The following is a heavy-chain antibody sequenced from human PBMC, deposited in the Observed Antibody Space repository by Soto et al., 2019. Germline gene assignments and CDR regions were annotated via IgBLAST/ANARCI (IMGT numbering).Heavy chain of an antibody. Sequence: SETLSLTCAVYGGSFSGYYWSWILQPPGKGLEWIGEINHSGSTNYNPSLKSRVTISVDTSKNQFSLKLSSVTAADTAVYYCASHYCSGGSCLGFDYWGQGTLVTVSS. V-gene: IGHV4-34*01. CDR2: INHSGST. CDR1: GGSFSGYY. D-gene: IGHD2-15*01. J-gene: IGHJ4*02. CDR3: ASHYCSGGSCLGFDY.